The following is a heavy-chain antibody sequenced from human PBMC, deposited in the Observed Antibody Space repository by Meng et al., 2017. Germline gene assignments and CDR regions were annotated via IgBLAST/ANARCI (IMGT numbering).Heavy chain of an antibody. V-gene: IGHV3-30*01. CDR2: ISYDGSNK. D-gene: IGHD3-10*01. J-gene: IGHJ4*02. CDR3: AGGLMVNDY. Sequence: VRVGESGGGVVQPGSSLRLSCAASGFTFSSYAMHWVRQAPGKGLEWVAVISYDGSNKYYADSVKGRFTISRDNSKNTLYLQMNSLRAEDTAVYYCAGGLMVNDYWGQGTLVTVSS. CDR1: GFTFSSYA.